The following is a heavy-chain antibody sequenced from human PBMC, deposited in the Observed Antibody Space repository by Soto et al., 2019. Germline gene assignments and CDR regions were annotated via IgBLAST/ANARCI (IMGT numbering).Heavy chain of an antibody. CDR3: ARVDVVECSCGSCYSWFDP. D-gene: IGHD2-15*01. Sequence: QVQLVQSGAEVKKPGASVKVSCKASGYTFTSYAMHWVRQAPGQRLEWMGWINAGNGNTKYSQKFQGRVTITRDTSASTAYMDLSSLRSEDTAVYYCARVDVVECSCGSCYSWFDPWCQGTLVTVSS. CDR1: GYTFTSYA. V-gene: IGHV1-3*01. CDR2: INAGNGNT. J-gene: IGHJ5*02.